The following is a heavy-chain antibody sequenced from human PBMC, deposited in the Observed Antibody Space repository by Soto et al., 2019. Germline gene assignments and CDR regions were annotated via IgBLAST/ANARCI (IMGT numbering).Heavy chain of an antibody. J-gene: IGHJ5*02. CDR2: IYYSGST. CDR3: ARDPIGYGGWFDP. CDR1: GGSISGYY. D-gene: IGHD5-12*01. Sequence: SETLSLTCTVSGGSISGYYWSWIRQPPGKGLEWIGYIYYSGSTNYNPSLKSRVTISVDTSKNQFSLKLSSVTAADTAVYYCARDPIGYGGWFDPWGQGTLVTVSS. V-gene: IGHV4-59*01.